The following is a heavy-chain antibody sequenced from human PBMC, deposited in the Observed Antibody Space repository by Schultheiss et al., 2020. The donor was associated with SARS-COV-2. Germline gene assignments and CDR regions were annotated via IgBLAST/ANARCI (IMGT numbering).Heavy chain of an antibody. CDR3: ARGWPGDGRFYYYGMDV. V-gene: IGHV4-34*01. D-gene: IGHD7-27*01. CDR1: GGSFSGYY. J-gene: IGHJ6*02. Sequence: SETLSLTCAVYGGSFSGYYWSWIRQPPGKGLEWIGYIYHSGSTYYNPSLKSRVTISVDTSKNQFSLKLSSVTAADTAVYYCARGWPGDGRFYYYGMDVWGQGTTVTVSS. CDR2: IYHSGST.